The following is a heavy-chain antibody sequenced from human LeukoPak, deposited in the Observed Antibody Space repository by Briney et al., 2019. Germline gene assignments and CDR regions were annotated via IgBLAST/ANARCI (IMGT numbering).Heavy chain of an antibody. V-gene: IGHV3-23*01. CDR3: GRPTKYWLVRGNGVDV. CDR1: GFTFTSYA. D-gene: IGHD6-19*01. J-gene: IGHJ6*02. Sequence: PGASLRLSCAASGFTFTSYAMTWVRQAPGKGLEWVSSIDAGGGDTYHSDSVKGRFTISRDNSMNTLYLQVNSLGADDTAVYYCGRPTKYWLVRGNGVDVWGQGTTVTVSS. CDR2: IDAGGGDT.